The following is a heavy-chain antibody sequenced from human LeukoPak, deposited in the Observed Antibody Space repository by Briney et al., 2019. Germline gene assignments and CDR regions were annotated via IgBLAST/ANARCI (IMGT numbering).Heavy chain of an antibody. CDR2: INPNSGGT. CDR3: ARDLGGTTGTTMQDY. CDR1: GYTFTGYY. Sequence: ASVKVSCKASGYTFTGYYMHWVRQAPGQGLEWMGWINPNSGGTNYAQKFQGRVTMTRDTSISVAYMELSRLRSDDTAVYYCARDLGGTTGTTMQDYWGQGTLVTVSS. J-gene: IGHJ4*02. D-gene: IGHD1-1*01. V-gene: IGHV1-2*02.